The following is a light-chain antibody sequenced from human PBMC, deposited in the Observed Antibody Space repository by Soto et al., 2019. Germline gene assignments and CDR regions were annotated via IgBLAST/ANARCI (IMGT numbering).Light chain of an antibody. CDR1: SSDIGSYDY. CDR2: EVT. Sequence: QSVLTQPASVSGSPGQSITISCTGTSSDIGSYDYVSWHQQHPGKAPNLIIYEVTDRPSGVSNRFSGSKSGNTASLTISGLQAEDEADYYCSSFTSTSTRLFGSGTKVTVL. J-gene: IGLJ1*01. V-gene: IGLV2-14*01. CDR3: SSFTSTSTRL.